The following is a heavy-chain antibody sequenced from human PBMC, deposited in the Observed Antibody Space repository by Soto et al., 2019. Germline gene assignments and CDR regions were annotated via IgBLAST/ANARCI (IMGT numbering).Heavy chain of an antibody. D-gene: IGHD1-20*01. J-gene: IGHJ5*02. CDR2: ISYDGSNK. CDR3: AKDITGTSPLNWFDP. Sequence: GGSLRLSCAASRFTFSSYGMHWVRQAPGKGLEWVAVISYDGSNKYYADSVKGRFTISRDNSKNTLYLQMNSLRAEDTAVYYCAKDITGTSPLNWFDPWGQGTLVTV. CDR1: RFTFSSYG. V-gene: IGHV3-30*18.